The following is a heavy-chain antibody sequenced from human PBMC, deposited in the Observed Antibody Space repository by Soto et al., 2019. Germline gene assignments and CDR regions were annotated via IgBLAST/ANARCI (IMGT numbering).Heavy chain of an antibody. V-gene: IGHV4-59*01. CDR1: GGSISSYY. J-gene: IGHJ4*02. D-gene: IGHD3-16*01. CDR2: IYYSGST. Sequence: SETLSLTCTVSGGSISSYYCSWIRQPPGKGLEWIGYIYYSGSTNYNPSLKSRVTISVDTSKNQFYLKLSSVTAADTAVYYCAIDLRNDYGGNYHYAYCGQGTLVIGS. CDR3: AIDLRNDYGGNYHYAY.